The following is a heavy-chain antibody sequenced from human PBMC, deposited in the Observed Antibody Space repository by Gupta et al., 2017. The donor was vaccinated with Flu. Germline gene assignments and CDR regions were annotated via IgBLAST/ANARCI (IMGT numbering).Heavy chain of an antibody. J-gene: IGHJ5*02. CDR2: VNPHSGST. V-gene: IGHV1-2*06. CDR1: GYSFTDYY. Sequence: VQLVQSGADVGKPGASVKVSCKASGYSFTDYYIHWVRQAPGQGLEWMGRVNPHSGSTNYEHKFQGRVTLAMDMSISTAYMELTRLRSDDTAVYYCARERFCNTDSCYRWFDPWGQGTLVIVAS. CDR3: ARERFCNTDSCYRWFDP. D-gene: IGHD2-15*01.